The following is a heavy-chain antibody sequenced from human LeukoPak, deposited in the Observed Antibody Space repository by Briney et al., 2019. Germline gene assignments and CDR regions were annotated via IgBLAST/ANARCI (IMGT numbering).Heavy chain of an antibody. CDR3: ARWWSGYDYLINYYYYGMDV. D-gene: IGHD5-12*01. CDR1: GGSISSSNW. Sequence: SETLSLTCAVSGGSISSSNWWSWVRQPPGKGLEWIGEIYHSGSTNYNPSLKSRVTISVDKSKNQFSLKLSSVTAADTAVYYCARWWSGYDYLINYYYYGMDVWGKGTTVTVSS. V-gene: IGHV4-4*02. J-gene: IGHJ6*04. CDR2: IYHSGST.